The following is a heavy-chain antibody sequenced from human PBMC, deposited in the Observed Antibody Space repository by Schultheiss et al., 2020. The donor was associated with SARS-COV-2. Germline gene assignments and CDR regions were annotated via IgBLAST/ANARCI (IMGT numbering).Heavy chain of an antibody. CDR2: IYTSGST. Sequence: SETLSLTCTVSGGSISSGGYYWSWIRQPAGKGLEWIGRIYTSGSTNYNPSLKSRVTMSVDTSKNQFSLKLSSVTAADTAVYYCARDQAYGDYYYYYGMDVWGQGTTVTVSS. V-gene: IGHV4-61*02. CDR3: ARDQAYGDYYYYYGMDV. CDR1: GGSISSGGYY. D-gene: IGHD4-17*01. J-gene: IGHJ6*02.